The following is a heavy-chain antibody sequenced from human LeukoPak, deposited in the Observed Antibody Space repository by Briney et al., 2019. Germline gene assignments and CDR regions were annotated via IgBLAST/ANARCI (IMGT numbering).Heavy chain of an antibody. V-gene: IGHV3-48*04. J-gene: IGHJ6*03. D-gene: IGHD5-12*01. CDR2: ISASSGTI. Sequence: GGTLRLSCAGTGFSFSNFGMNWVRQAPGKGLECISFISASSGTIYNADSVNGRFTISRDNTKNSLYLQMNSLRAADTAIYYCARERGRFRGYLPYYYLDVWGKGTTVTVSS. CDR1: GFSFSNFG. CDR3: ARERGRFRGYLPYYYLDV.